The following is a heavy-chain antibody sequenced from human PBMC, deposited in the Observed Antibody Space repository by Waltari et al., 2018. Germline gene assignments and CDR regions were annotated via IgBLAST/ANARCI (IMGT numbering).Heavy chain of an antibody. CDR1: GFIFSKYW. CDR2: FDSDWMQK. Sequence: ELQLVESGGGFVQPGGSLKLSCAASGFIFSKYWTHWVRQAPGKGLVEVAGFDSDWMQKRVEDAGNGRFPTSRDNDSITLYVGMSSLRAEDMAVYYCARMVRGLRLQYYGMDVRGQGTTVIVSS. V-gene: IGHV3-74*01. D-gene: IGHD3-10*01. CDR3: ARMVRGLRLQYYGMDV. J-gene: IGHJ6*02.